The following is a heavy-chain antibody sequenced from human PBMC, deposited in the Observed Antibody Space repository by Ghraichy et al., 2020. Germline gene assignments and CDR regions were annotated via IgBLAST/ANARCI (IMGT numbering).Heavy chain of an antibody. CDR1: GGSISSYY. Sequence: SQILSLTCTVSGGSISSYYWSWIRQPPGKGLEWIGYIYYSGSTNYNPSLKSRVTISVDTSKNQFSLKLSSVTAADTAVYYCVRGSDYGNFDYWGQGTLVTVSS. CDR2: IYYSGST. D-gene: IGHD1-26*01. J-gene: IGHJ4*02. CDR3: VRGSDYGNFDY. V-gene: IGHV4-59*01.